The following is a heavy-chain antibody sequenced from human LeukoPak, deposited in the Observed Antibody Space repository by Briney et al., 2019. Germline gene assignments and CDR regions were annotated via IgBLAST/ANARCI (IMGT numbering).Heavy chain of an antibody. CDR1: GFTFSSYS. D-gene: IGHD2/OR15-2a*01. Sequence: GSLRLSCAASGFTFSSYSMNWVRQAPGKGLEWVSYISSSDSYIYYADSVKGRFTISRDNAKNSLYLQMNSLRAEDTAVYYCARELTFDYWGQGTLVTVSS. V-gene: IGHV3-21*01. CDR2: ISSSDSYI. J-gene: IGHJ4*02. CDR3: ARELTFDY.